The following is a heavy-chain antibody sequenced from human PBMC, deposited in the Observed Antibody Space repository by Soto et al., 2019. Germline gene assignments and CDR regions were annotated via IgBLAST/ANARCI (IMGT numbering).Heavy chain of an antibody. J-gene: IGHJ6*02. V-gene: IGHV1-69*06. D-gene: IGHD4-17*01. CDR1: GGTFSSYA. CDR2: IIPIFGTA. Sequence: SVKVSCKASGGTFSSYAISWVRQAPGQGLEWMGGIIPIFGTANYAQKFQGRVTITAEKSTSKAYMELSSLRSQDTAVYYCARDHGDYYYYGMDARGQGTKVTVSS. CDR3: ARDHGDYYYYGMDA.